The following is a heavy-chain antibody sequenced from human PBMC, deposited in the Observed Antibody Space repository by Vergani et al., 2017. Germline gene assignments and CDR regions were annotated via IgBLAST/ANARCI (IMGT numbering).Heavy chain of an antibody. CDR1: GGSFSGYY. J-gene: IGHJ4*02. Sequence: QVQLQQWGAGLLKPSETLSLTCAVYGGSFSGYYWSWIRQPPGKGLEWIGEINHSGSTNYNPSLKSRVTISVDTSKNQFSLKLSSVTAADTAVYYCARGRALFWRLHYYDSSGYYYAGSHFDYWGQGTLVTVSS. CDR3: ARGRALFWRLHYYDSSGYYYAGSHFDY. V-gene: IGHV4-34*01. D-gene: IGHD3-22*01. CDR2: INHSGST.